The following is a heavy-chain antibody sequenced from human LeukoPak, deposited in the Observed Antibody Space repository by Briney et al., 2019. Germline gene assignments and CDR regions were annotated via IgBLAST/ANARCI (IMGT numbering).Heavy chain of an antibody. CDR3: AKGIYSSGWSYFDC. Sequence: GGSLRLSCAASGFTFSNSAMSWVRQAPGKGLEWVSTLSGSGITTYYADSVKGRFTISRDNSKNTLYLQMNGLRAEDTAVYYCAKGIYSSGWSYFDCWGHGTLVTVSS. CDR1: GFTFSNSA. V-gene: IGHV3-23*01. D-gene: IGHD6-19*01. J-gene: IGHJ4*01. CDR2: LSGSGITT.